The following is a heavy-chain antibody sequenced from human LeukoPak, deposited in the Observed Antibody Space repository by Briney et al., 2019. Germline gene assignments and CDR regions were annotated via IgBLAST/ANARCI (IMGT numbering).Heavy chain of an antibody. J-gene: IGHJ4*02. CDR3: ASTFYGDSPPY. CDR1: GFSFSGAW. D-gene: IGHD4-17*01. V-gene: IGHV3-66*01. CDR2: IYSGGST. Sequence: PGGSLRLSCGASGFSFSGAWMSWVRQAPGKGLEWVSVIYSGGSTYYAASVKGRFTISRDNSKNTLYLQMNSLRAEDTAVYYCASTFYGDSPPYWGQGTLVTVSS.